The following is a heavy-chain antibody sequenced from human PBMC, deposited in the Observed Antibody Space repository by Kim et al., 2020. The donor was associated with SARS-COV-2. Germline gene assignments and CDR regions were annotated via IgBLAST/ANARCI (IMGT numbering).Heavy chain of an antibody. CDR2: INHSGST. V-gene: IGHV4-34*01. CDR3: ARSPRTKFDY. Sequence: SETLSLTCAVYGGSFSGYYWSWIRQPPGKGLEWIGEINHSGSTNYNPSLKSRVTISVDTSKNQFSLKLSSVTAADTAVYYCARSPRTKFDYWGQGTLVTVSS. CDR1: GGSFSGYY. J-gene: IGHJ4*02.